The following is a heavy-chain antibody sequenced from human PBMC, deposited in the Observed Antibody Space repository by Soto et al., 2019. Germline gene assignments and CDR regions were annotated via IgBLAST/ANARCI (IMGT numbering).Heavy chain of an antibody. V-gene: IGHV1-3*01. J-gene: IGHJ6*02. D-gene: IGHD6-6*01. CDR3: ARVAAARPAYGMDV. Sequence: GASVKVSCKASGYTFTSYAMHWVRQAPGQRLEWMGWINAGNGNTKYSQKFQGRVTITRDTSASTAYMELSSLRSEDTAVYYCARVAAARPAYGMDVWGQGTTVTVSS. CDR2: INAGNGNT. CDR1: GYTFTSYA.